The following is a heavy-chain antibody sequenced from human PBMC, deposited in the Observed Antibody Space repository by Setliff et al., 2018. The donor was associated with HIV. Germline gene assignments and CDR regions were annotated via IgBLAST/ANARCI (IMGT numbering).Heavy chain of an antibody. D-gene: IGHD3-3*01. CDR2: ISLHNDNT. CDR3: ARDSSDNFWSAYYNIGGGASDI. CDR1: GYTFSSYG. V-gene: IGHV1-18*01. J-gene: IGHJ3*02. Sequence: ASVKVSCKASGYTFSSYGISWVRQAPGQGLEWLGWISLHNDNTNYAQKFQGRVTMTADTSTNTVYVDLRSLRSDDTAVYYCARDSSDNFWSAYYNIGGGASDIWGQGTMVTVSS.